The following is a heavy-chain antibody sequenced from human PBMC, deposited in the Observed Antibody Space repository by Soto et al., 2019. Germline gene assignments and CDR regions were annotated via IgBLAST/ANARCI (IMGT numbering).Heavy chain of an antibody. CDR3: AKGTKPAEYSSSWYH. V-gene: IGHV3-23*01. Sequence: PGGSLRLSCAASGFTFSSYAMSWVRQAPGKGLEWVSAISGSGGSTYYADSVKGRFTISRDNSKNTLYLQMNSLRAEDTAVYYCAKGTKPAEYSSSWYHWRQGPLVPVSS. J-gene: IGHJ4*02. CDR2: ISGSGGST. CDR1: GFTFSSYA. D-gene: IGHD6-13*01.